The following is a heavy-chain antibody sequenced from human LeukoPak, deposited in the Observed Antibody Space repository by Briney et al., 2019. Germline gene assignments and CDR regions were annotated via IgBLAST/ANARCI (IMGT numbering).Heavy chain of an antibody. J-gene: IGHJ4*02. Sequence: GGSLRLSCAASGFTFSSHAMSWVRQAPGKGLEWVSAISGSGGSTYYADSVKGRFTISRDNSKNTLYLQMNSLRAEDTAVYYCAKAAGRGYNYGDYFDYWGQGTLVTVSS. V-gene: IGHV3-23*01. CDR2: ISGSGGST. CDR1: GFTFSSHA. D-gene: IGHD5-18*01. CDR3: AKAAGRGYNYGDYFDY.